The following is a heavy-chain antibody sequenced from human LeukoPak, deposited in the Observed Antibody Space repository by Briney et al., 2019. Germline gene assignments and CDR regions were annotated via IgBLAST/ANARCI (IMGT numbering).Heavy chain of an antibody. CDR3: VREARGYHYTYFDY. Sequence: GGSLRLSCTASGFTLGGHDMHWVRQTTGDGLEWVAAVSAGHHAFYAGSAKGRFTVSREDAKNSLYLQMNSLRAGDTAVYYCVREARGYHYTYFDYWGQGSLVTASP. CDR2: VSAGHHA. V-gene: IGHV3-13*01. CDR1: GFTLGGHD. J-gene: IGHJ4*02. D-gene: IGHD5-18*01.